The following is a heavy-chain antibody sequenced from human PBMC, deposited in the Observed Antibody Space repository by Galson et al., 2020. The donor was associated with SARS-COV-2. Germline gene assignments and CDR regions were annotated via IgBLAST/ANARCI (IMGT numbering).Heavy chain of an antibody. V-gene: IGHV3-7*01. CDR2: IQQDGSEK. D-gene: IGHD1-26*01. Sequence: GGSLRLSCAASGFTFSSYWMSWVRQAPGKGLEWVANIQQDGSEKNYVDSVTGRFTISRDNAKNSLYLQMNSLRAEDTAVYYCARSYSGTYRVGDYWGQGTLVTVSS. CDR3: ARSYSGTYRVGDY. J-gene: IGHJ4*02. CDR1: GFTFSSYW.